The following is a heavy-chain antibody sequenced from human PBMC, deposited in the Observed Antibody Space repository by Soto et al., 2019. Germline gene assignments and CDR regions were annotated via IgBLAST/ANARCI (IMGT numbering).Heavy chain of an antibody. CDR2: IYHTGHT. CDR1: NFSISSGYY. Sequence: SETLSLTCIVSNFSISSGYYWGWIRQSPGKGLEWIATIYHTGHTYYNPSLKSRVTVSMDTSKNHFSLELTSVTAADTAVYYCARRSIGYGSVHAHYFDYWGQGTLVTVSS. CDR3: ARRSIGYGSVHAHYFDY. D-gene: IGHD5-18*01. J-gene: IGHJ4*02. V-gene: IGHV4-38-2*02.